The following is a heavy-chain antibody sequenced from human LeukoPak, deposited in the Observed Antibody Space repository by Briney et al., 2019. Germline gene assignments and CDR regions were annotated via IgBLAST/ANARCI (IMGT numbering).Heavy chain of an antibody. CDR3: AKGAGFAEPLPDY. CDR2: INAGHGNT. CDR1: GYTFTSYT. V-gene: IGHV1-3*01. D-gene: IGHD1-14*01. J-gene: IGHJ4*02. Sequence: ASVKVSCKASGYTFTSYTMHWVRQAPGQRLEWMGWINAGHGNTKYSQNFQARVTITRETSASTAYMELRSLRSEDTAVYYCAKGAGFAEPLPDYWGQGTLVTVSS.